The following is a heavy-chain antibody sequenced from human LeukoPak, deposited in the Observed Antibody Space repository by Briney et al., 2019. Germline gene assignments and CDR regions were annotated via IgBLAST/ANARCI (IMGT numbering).Heavy chain of an antibody. CDR1: GFTFSTYA. Sequence: GGSLRLTCAASGFTFSTYAMYWVRRTPGKGLEYVSVISGNGVSTHYATSVKGRFTISRDNAKNSLYLQMNSLRAEDTALYYCAKEGHYYDSSGXXXGFDYWGQGTLVTVSS. V-gene: IGHV3-64*01. J-gene: IGHJ4*02. CDR3: AKEGHYYDSSGXXXGFDY. CDR2: ISGNGVST. D-gene: IGHD3-22*01.